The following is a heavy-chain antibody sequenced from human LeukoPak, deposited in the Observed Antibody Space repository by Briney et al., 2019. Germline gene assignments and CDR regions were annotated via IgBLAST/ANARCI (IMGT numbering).Heavy chain of an antibody. V-gene: IGHV1-18*01. D-gene: IGHD6-19*01. CDR2: ISAYNGNT. CDR1: GYAFTSYG. Sequence: ASVKVSCKASGYAFTSYGISWVRQAPGQGLEWMGWISAYNGNTNYAQKLQGRVTMTTDTSTSTAYMELRSLRSDDTAVYYCARPAGYSSGWSDFEYWGQGPLVPVSS. J-gene: IGHJ4*02. CDR3: ARPAGYSSGWSDFEY.